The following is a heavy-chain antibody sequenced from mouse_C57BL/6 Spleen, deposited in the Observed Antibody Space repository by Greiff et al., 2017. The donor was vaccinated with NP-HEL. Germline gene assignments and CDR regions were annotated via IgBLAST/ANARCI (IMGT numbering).Heavy chain of an antibody. CDR1: GYTFTDYN. Sequence: VQLKESGPELVKPGASVKIPCKASGYTFTDYNMDWVKQSHGKSLEWIGDINPNNGGTIYNQKFKGKATLTVDKSSSTAYMELRSLTSEDTAVYYCARRGGYDGGDWYFDVWGTGTTVTVSS. J-gene: IGHJ1*03. CDR2: INPNNGGT. CDR3: ARRGGYDGGDWYFDV. D-gene: IGHD2-2*01. V-gene: IGHV1-18*01.